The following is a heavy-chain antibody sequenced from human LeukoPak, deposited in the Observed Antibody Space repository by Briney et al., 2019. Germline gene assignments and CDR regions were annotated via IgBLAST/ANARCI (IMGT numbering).Heavy chain of an antibody. J-gene: IGHJ6*03. V-gene: IGHV4-61*02. Sequence: SQTLSLTCTVSGGSISSGSYYGSWIRQPAGKGLEWIARIYTSGSTNYNPSLKSQVTISVDTSKNQFSLKLSSVTAAVTAVYYCARIYYYYYYMAVWGKGTTVTVSS. CDR1: GGSISSGSYY. CDR3: ARIYYYYYYMAV. CDR2: IYTSGST.